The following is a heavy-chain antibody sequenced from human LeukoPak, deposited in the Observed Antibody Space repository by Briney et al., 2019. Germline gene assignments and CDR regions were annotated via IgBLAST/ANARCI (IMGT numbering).Heavy chain of an antibody. D-gene: IGHD5-18*01. J-gene: IGHJ4*02. V-gene: IGHV3-7*03. CDR1: GFTFSSYW. Sequence: PGGSLRLSCAASGFTFSSYWMSWVRQAPGKGLEWVANIKQDGSEKYYVDSVKGRFTISRDNAKNSLYLQMNSLRAGDTAVYYCARAKGYSYGPRFDYWGQGTLVTVSS. CDR2: IKQDGSEK. CDR3: ARAKGYSYGPRFDY.